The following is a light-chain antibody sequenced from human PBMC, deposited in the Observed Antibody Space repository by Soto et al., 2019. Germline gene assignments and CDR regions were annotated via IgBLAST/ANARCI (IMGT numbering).Light chain of an antibody. CDR2: GAS. J-gene: IGKJ3*01. V-gene: IGKV3-20*01. Sequence: EIVLTQSPDTLSLSPGERATLSCRASQSVSSSSLAWYQQKPGQAPRILIYGASSRATGIPDRFSGSGSGTDFTLTISRLEPEDLSVYYCQQYGSSPRTFGQGTNVDIK. CDR3: QQYGSSPRT. CDR1: QSVSSSS.